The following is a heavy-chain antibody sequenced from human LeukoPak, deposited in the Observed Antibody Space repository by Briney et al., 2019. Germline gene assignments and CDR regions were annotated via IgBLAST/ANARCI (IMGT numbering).Heavy chain of an antibody. CDR1: GGSISSGDYY. J-gene: IGHJ4*02. V-gene: IGHV4-30-4*01. CDR2: IYYSGST. CDR3: ARDSSGYYFDY. Sequence: PSQTLSLTYTVSGGSISSGDYYWSWIRQPPGKGLEWIGYIYYSGSTYYNPSLKSRVTISVDTSKNQFSLKLSSVTAADTAVYYCARDSSGYYFDYWGQGTLVTVSS. D-gene: IGHD3-22*01.